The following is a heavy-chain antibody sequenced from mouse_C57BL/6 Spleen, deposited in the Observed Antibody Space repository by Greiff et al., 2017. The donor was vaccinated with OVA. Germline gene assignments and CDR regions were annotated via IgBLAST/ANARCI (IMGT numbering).Heavy chain of an antibody. V-gene: IGHV14-4*01. D-gene: IGHD2-2*01. CDR1: GFNIQDDY. CDR2: IDPENGDT. Sequence: EVQLQQSGAELVRPGASVKLSCTASGFNIQDDYMHWVKQRPEQGLEWIGWIDPENGDTEYASKFQGKATITADTSSNTAYLQLSSLTSEDTAVYYCTTRYYGYDVGYWGQGTTLTVSS. J-gene: IGHJ2*01. CDR3: TTRYYGYDVGY.